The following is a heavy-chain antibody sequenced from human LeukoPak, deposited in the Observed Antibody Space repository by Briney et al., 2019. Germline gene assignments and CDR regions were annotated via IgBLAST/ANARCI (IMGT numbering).Heavy chain of an antibody. V-gene: IGHV1-69*05. CDR3: ARAIITMVRGVTVAAAFDI. CDR1: GGTFSSYA. J-gene: IGHJ3*02. Sequence: SVKVSCKASGGTFSSYAISWVRQAPGQGLEWMGGIIPIFGTANYAQKFQGRVTITTDESTSTAYIEVSSWRSEDTAVYYCARAIITMVRGVTVAAAFDIWGQATMVTVSS. D-gene: IGHD3-10*01. CDR2: IIPIFGTA.